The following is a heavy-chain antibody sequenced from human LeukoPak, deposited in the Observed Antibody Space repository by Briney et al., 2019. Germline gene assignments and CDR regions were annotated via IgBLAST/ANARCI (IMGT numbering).Heavy chain of an antibody. J-gene: IGHJ4*02. CDR1: GFTFSSYA. D-gene: IGHD1-26*01. Sequence: GGSLRLSCAASGFTFSSYATHWVRQAPGKGLEWAAVISYDGSNKYYADSVKGRFTISRDNSKNTLYLQMNSLRAEDTAVYYCARGGSGSYRTIDYWGQGTLVTVSS. V-gene: IGHV3-30*04. CDR2: ISYDGSNK. CDR3: ARGGSGSYRTIDY.